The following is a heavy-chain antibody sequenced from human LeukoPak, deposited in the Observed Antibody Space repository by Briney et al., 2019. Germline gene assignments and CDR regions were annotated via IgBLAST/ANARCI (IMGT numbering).Heavy chain of an antibody. V-gene: IGHV3-21*01. D-gene: IGHD1-26*01. Sequence: GGSLRLSCAASGFTFSSYSMNWVRQAPGKGLEWVSSISSSSSYIYYADSVKGRFTISRDNAKNSLYLQMNSLRAEDTAVYYCAREAGARHHAFYIWGQGTMVTVAS. CDR3: AREAGARHHAFYI. CDR1: GFTFSSYS. CDR2: ISSSSSYI. J-gene: IGHJ3*02.